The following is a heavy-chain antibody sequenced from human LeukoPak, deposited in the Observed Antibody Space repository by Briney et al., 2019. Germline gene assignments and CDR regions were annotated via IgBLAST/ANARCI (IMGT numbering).Heavy chain of an antibody. Sequence: SETLSLTCTVSGGSISSYYWSWIRQPPGKGLEWIGYIYYSGSTNYNPSLKSRVTISVDTSKNQFSLKLSSVTAADTAVYYCARLTSGWTERGMDVWGQGTTVTVSS. D-gene: IGHD6-19*01. CDR3: ARLTSGWTERGMDV. J-gene: IGHJ6*02. CDR1: GGSISSYY. V-gene: IGHV4-59*01. CDR2: IYYSGST.